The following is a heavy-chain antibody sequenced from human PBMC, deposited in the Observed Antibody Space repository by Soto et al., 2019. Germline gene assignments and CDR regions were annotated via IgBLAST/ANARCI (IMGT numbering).Heavy chain of an antibody. Sequence: ASVKVSCKASGYTFTGYYMHWVRQAPGQGLEWMGWINPNSGGTNYAQKFQGWVTMTRDTSISTAYMELSRLRSDDTAVYYCARLYQLPDYYYYYGMDVWGQGTTVTVSS. J-gene: IGHJ6*02. CDR2: INPNSGGT. D-gene: IGHD2-2*01. V-gene: IGHV1-2*04. CDR3: ARLYQLPDYYYYYGMDV. CDR1: GYTFTGYY.